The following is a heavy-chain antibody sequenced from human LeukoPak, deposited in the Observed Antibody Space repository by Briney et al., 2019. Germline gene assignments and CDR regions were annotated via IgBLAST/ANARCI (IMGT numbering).Heavy chain of an antibody. V-gene: IGHV4-59*01. J-gene: IGHJ5*02. Sequence: PSETLSLTCSVSSGSISNYYWSWLRQPPGKGLEWIGYIYYTGSTSYNPSLKSRVTISVDTSKNQFSLRLSSVTAADTAVYYCARERRSTSSGEAWGQGTLVTVSS. CDR3: ARERRSTSSGEA. CDR2: IYYTGST. D-gene: IGHD6-6*01. CDR1: SGSISNYY.